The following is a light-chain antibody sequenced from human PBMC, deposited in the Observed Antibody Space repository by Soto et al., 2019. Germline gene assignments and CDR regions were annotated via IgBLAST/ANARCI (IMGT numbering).Light chain of an antibody. CDR1: QSVSSN. CDR3: HHYTNVPDT. V-gene: IGKV3-15*01. Sequence: EIVMTQSPATLSVSPGDRATLSCRASQSVSSNLAWYQQKPGQAPRLLIYGASTRATGIPASVSGGGSGTDSTLTVSSLQSEDFAVYYCHHYTNVPDTFGQGTKLEIK. J-gene: IGKJ2*01. CDR2: GAS.